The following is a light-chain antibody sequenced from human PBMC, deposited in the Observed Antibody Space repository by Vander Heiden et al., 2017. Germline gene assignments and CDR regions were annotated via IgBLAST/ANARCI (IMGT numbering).Light chain of an antibody. CDR1: QSVLYSSNNENY. CDR3: QQYYSTPIS. J-gene: IGKJ5*01. Sequence: DIVMTQSPDSLAVPLGERATINCQSSQSVLYSSNNENYLAWYQQKSGQPPKLLIYWASTRESGVPDRVSGSGSGTYFTLTISSLQAEDVAVYYCQQYYSTPISFGQGTRLEIK. CDR2: WAS. V-gene: IGKV4-1*01.